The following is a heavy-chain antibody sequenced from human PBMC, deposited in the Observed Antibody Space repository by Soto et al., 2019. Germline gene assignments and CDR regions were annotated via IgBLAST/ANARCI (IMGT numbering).Heavy chain of an antibody. V-gene: IGHV1-18*01. D-gene: IGHD6-19*01. CDR2: ISGYNGNT. Sequence: ASVKVSCKTSGYTFSNYGINWVRQAPGQGLEWMGWISGYNGNTNYAQTVQGRVTMTTDTSTGTVYMELRSLKSDDTAIYYCSKFIMVGGWFGPNYYHGMDVWGQGTTVTVSS. CDR3: SKFIMVGGWFGPNYYHGMDV. CDR1: GYTFSNYG. J-gene: IGHJ6*02.